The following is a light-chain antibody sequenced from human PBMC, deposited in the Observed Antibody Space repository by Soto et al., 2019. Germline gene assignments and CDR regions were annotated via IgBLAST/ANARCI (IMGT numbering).Light chain of an antibody. CDR1: SSDVDDYRY. CDR2: DGN. V-gene: IGLV2-11*03. CDR3: CSYVTTPEI. Sequence: SGSPGQLLTISCTGTSSDVDDYRYVSWYQQYPGKAPKLVIYDGNKRPSGVPDRFSGSNSGNTASLTISGLQAEDEADYYCCSYVTTPEIFGTGTKVTVL. J-gene: IGLJ1*01.